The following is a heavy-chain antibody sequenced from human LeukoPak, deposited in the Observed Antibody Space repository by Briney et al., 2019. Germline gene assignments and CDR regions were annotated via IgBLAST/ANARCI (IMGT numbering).Heavy chain of an antibody. D-gene: IGHD2/OR15-2a*01. CDR2: IRYDGSNK. Sequence: GGSLRLSCAASGFTFSSYGMHWVRQAPGKGLEWVAFIRYDGSNKYYADSVKGRFTISRDNSKNTLYLQMNSLRAEDTAVYYCAKVYGRIENWFDPWGQGTLVTVSS. J-gene: IGHJ5*02. V-gene: IGHV3-30*02. CDR3: AKVYGRIENWFDP. CDR1: GFTFSSYG.